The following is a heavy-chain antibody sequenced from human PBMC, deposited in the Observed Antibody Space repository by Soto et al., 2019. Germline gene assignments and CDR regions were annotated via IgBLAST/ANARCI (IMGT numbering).Heavy chain of an antibody. D-gene: IGHD1-26*01. J-gene: IGHJ4*02. V-gene: IGHV4-61*01. Sequence: QVQLQESGPGLVKPSETLSLTCTVSGGSVSSGSYYWSWIRQPPGQGLEWIGYIYYSGSTNYNPSLKSRVTISVDTSKNQFSLKLSSVTAADTAVYYCARATYYFDYWGQGTLVTVSS. CDR3: ARATYYFDY. CDR2: IYYSGST. CDR1: GGSVSSGSYY.